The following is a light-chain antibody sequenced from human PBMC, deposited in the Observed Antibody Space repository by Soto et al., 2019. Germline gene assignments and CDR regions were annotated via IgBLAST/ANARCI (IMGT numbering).Light chain of an antibody. CDR3: QQYNSYVT. V-gene: IGKV1-5*03. Sequence: DIQMTQSASTLYASVGDRVTITCRASQSISSWLAWYQQKPGKAPKLLIYKASSLESGVPSRFSGSRSGTEFTLTSSSLQPYDFSTYYCQQYNSYVTFGGGTKVEIK. CDR1: QSISSW. J-gene: IGKJ4*01. CDR2: KAS.